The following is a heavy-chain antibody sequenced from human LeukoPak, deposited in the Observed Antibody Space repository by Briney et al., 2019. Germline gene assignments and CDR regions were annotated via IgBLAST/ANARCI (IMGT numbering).Heavy chain of an antibody. CDR2: IYYSGST. Sequence: SETLSLTCTVSGGSISSSSYYWGWIRQPPGKGLEWIGSIYYSGSTYYNPSLKSRVTISVDTSKNQFSLKLSSVTAADTAVYSCARHPGQYSSSSIDPWGQGTLVTVSS. CDR3: ARHPGQYSSSSIDP. D-gene: IGHD6-6*01. V-gene: IGHV4-39*01. J-gene: IGHJ5*02. CDR1: GGSISSSSYY.